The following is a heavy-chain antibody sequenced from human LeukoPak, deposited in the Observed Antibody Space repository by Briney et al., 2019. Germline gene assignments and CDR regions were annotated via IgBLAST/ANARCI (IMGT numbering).Heavy chain of an antibody. Sequence: PSETLSLTCTVSGGSISSSSSYWGWIRQPPGKGLEWIGSIYYSGSTYYNPSLKSRVTISVDTSKNQFSLKLSSVTAADTAVYYCARRLRPSGYDFWSGYSHNWFDPWGQGTLVTVSS. CDR2: IYYSGST. V-gene: IGHV4-39*01. J-gene: IGHJ5*02. D-gene: IGHD3-3*01. CDR3: ARRLRPSGYDFWSGYSHNWFDP. CDR1: GGSISSSSSY.